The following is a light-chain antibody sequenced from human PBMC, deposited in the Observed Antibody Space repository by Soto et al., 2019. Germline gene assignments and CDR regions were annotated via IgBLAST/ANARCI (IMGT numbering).Light chain of an antibody. CDR2: DVT. V-gene: IGLV2-14*01. CDR1: SSDVGGYNY. Sequence: QSALTQPASVSVSPGQSIAISCTGTSSDVGGYNYVSWYQQHPGKAPKLIIYDVTSRPSGVSNRFSGSKSGNTASLTISGLQAEDEADYYCSSYTSSSTYVFGTGTKVTVL. CDR3: SSYTSSSTYV. J-gene: IGLJ1*01.